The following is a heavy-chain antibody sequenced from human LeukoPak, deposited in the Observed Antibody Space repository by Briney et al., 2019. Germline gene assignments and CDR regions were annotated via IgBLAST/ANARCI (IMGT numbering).Heavy chain of an antibody. CDR1: GFTFSNYW. V-gene: IGHV3-74*01. D-gene: IGHD2-21*02. CDR2: INSDGSST. Sequence: GGSLRLSCAASGFTFSNYWMHWVRQAPGKGLVWVSRINSDGSSTNYAASVKGRLTISRDNAKNTLYLQMNRLRAEDTAVYYCAVDGCFSCPMRYWGQGTLVTVSS. CDR3: AVDGCFSCPMRY. J-gene: IGHJ4*02.